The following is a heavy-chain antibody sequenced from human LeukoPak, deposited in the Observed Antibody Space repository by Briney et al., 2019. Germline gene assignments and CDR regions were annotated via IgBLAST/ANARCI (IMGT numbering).Heavy chain of an antibody. CDR2: ISGSGGST. CDR1: GFTFSSYG. Sequence: PGGSLRLSCAASGFTFSSYGMSWVRQAPGKGLEWVSAISGSGGSTYYADSVKGRFTISRDNSKNTLYLQMNSLRAEDTAVYYCAKALHYYDSSGYRAAFDIWGQGTMVTVSS. V-gene: IGHV3-23*01. CDR3: AKALHYYDSSGYRAAFDI. J-gene: IGHJ3*02. D-gene: IGHD3-22*01.